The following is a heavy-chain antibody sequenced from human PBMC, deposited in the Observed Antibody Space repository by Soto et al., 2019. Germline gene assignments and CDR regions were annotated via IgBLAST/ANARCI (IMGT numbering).Heavy chain of an antibody. Sequence: QVQLVQSGAEVKKPGSSVKVSCKASGGTFSSYTISWVRQAPGQGLEWMGRIIPILGIANYAQKFQGRVTITADKSTSTAYMELSSLRSEDTAVYYCARDPTMVRGVIGPDYWGHGTLVTVSS. CDR1: GGTFSSYT. J-gene: IGHJ4*01. CDR3: ARDPTMVRGVIGPDY. CDR2: IIPILGIA. D-gene: IGHD3-10*01. V-gene: IGHV1-69*08.